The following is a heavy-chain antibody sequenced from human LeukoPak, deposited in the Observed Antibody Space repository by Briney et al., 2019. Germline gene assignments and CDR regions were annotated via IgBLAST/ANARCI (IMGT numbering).Heavy chain of an antibody. CDR1: GFTFRSYA. CDR3: IVFGDSNH. CDR2: ISSNGGTT. Sequence: GGSLRLSCSVSGFTFRSYAMHWVRQAPGKGLEYVSAISSNGGTTYYADSVKGRFTISRDTSKNTLYLQINSLRVEDTAVYYCIVFGDSNHWGQGTLVTVSS. J-gene: IGHJ5*02. D-gene: IGHD4-17*01. V-gene: IGHV3-64*04.